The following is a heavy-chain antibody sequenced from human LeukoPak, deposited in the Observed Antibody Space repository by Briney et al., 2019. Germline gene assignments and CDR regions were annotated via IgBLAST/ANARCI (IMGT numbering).Heavy chain of an antibody. CDR2: MNPNSGNT. V-gene: IGHV1-8*02. CDR1: GYTFTSYD. CDR3: ASLGYSYGYGSYDYYYMDV. D-gene: IGHD5-18*01. J-gene: IGHJ6*03. Sequence: ASVKVSCKASGYTFTSYDINWVRQATGQGLEWMGWMNPNSGNTGYAQKFQGRVTMTRDTSISTAYMELSRLRSDDTAVYYCASLGYSYGYGSYDYYYMDVWGKGTTVTVSS.